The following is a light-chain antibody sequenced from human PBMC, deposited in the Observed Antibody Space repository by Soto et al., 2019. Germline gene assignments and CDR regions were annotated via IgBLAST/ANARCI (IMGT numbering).Light chain of an antibody. CDR1: QSISKW. Sequence: DIQMTQSPSTLSASVGYRVTITCRASQSISKWLAWYQQKPGKAPKVLIFDASILKSGVPSRFSGTGSGTEFTLTINSLQPDDFATYYCQQYNNYLTWTFGQGTKVEIK. CDR2: DAS. V-gene: IGKV1-5*01. CDR3: QQYNNYLTWT. J-gene: IGKJ1*01.